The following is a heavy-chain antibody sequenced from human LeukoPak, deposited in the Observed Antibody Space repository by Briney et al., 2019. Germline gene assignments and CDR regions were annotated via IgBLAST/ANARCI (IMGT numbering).Heavy chain of an antibody. CDR3: ARAYQPLGGLSLPDY. Sequence: ASVKVSCKASGYSFTTYAMNWLRQAPGQGLEWMGWINPNTGNPTYAPGFTGRFVFSLDTSVSTAYLQISGLKADDTAVYYCARAYQPLGGLSLPDYWGQGTLVSASS. V-gene: IGHV7-4-1*02. CDR2: INPNTGNP. CDR1: GYSFTTYA. J-gene: IGHJ4*02. D-gene: IGHD3-16*02.